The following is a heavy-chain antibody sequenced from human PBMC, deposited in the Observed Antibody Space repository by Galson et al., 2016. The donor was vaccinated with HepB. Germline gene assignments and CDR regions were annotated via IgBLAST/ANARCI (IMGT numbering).Heavy chain of an antibody. J-gene: IGHJ4*02. Sequence: TLSLTCTVSGGSISSGGYSWSWIRQPPGKGLEWMGYIYHRGSAYYNPALKSRVTISVDRSKNQVSLSLNSVTAADTAVYYCARSRVDHYETSGTRLYFDNWGRGSLVTVSS. D-gene: IGHD3-22*01. CDR1: GGSISSGGYS. CDR3: ARSRVDHYETSGTRLYFDN. V-gene: IGHV4-30-2*01. CDR2: IYHRGSA.